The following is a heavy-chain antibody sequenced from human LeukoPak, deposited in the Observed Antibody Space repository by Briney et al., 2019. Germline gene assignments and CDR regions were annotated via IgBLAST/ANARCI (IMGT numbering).Heavy chain of an antibody. V-gene: IGHV3-33*01. Sequence: GGSLRLSCAASGFTFSSYGMHWVRQAPGKGLEWVAVIWYDGSNKYYADSVKGRFTISRDNSKNTLYLQMNSLGAEDTAVYYCARVGYVVAATWDYWGQGTLVTVSS. J-gene: IGHJ4*02. CDR3: ARVGYVVAATWDY. D-gene: IGHD2-15*01. CDR2: IWYDGSNK. CDR1: GFTFSSYG.